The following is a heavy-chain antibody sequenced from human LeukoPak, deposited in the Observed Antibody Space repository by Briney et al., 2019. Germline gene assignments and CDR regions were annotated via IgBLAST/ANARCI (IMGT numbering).Heavy chain of an antibody. CDR2: IYYSGST. Sequence: SETLSLTCTVSGGSISSYYWSWIRQPPGKGLEWIGYIYYSGSTNYNPSLKSRVTISVDTSKNQFSLKLSSVTAADTAVYYCARDLLGDGYNYDYWGQGTLVTVSS. CDR1: GGSISSYY. J-gene: IGHJ4*02. CDR3: ARDLLGDGYNYDY. V-gene: IGHV4-59*01. D-gene: IGHD5-24*01.